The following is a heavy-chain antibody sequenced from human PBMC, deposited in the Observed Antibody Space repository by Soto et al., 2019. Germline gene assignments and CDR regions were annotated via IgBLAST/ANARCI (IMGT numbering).Heavy chain of an antibody. CDR3: ARDNVMVVAGSTFDY. CDR2: IYHGGTA. CDR1: GYSISSGSY. Sequence: SETLSLTCTVSGYSISSGSYWGWIRQPPGKGPEWIASIYHGGTAFYNPPLKSRITISVDTSHNQFSLNLRSVTAADTAVYYCARDNVMVVAGSTFDYWGHGTLVTVSS. V-gene: IGHV4-38-2*02. D-gene: IGHD6-19*01. J-gene: IGHJ4*01.